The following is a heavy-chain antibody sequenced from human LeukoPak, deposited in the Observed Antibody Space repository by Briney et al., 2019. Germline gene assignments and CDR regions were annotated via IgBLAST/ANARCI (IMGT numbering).Heavy chain of an antibody. J-gene: IGHJ4*02. CDR1: GFTVSSNY. D-gene: IGHD6-13*01. CDR2: ISRNSRTT. V-gene: IGHV3-11*01. CDR3: ARISETAIIEAAEDL. Sequence: GGSLRLSCAASGFTVSSNYMSWIRQAPGEGLEWLSYISRNSRTTFYAESVKGRFTISRDNAKNSLYLQLNSLRADDTAVYYCARISETAIIEAAEDLWGQGALVTVSS.